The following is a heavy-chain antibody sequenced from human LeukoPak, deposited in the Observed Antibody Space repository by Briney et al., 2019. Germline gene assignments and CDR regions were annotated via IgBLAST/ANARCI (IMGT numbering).Heavy chain of an antibody. D-gene: IGHD1-26*01. Sequence: SGKVSCKASGGTFSSYPISWVRQAPGQGLEWMGGIIPIFGTANYAPKFQGRVTITTDESTSTAYMELSSLRSEDTAVYYCAKTPPEVGATFYYFDSWGLGTLLPVP. CDR1: GGTFSSYP. CDR3: AKTPPEVGATFYYFDS. J-gene: IGHJ4*02. CDR2: IIPIFGTA. V-gene: IGHV1-69*05.